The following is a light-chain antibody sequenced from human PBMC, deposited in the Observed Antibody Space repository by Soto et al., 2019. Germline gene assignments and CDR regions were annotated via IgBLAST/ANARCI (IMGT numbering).Light chain of an antibody. CDR1: SANGSH. CDR3: QQSYNTPRT. CDR2: AAS. Sequence: LQMTQAPFSLPASVGSRVTITCPASSANGSHLNWYQQKPGKAPNPLISAASTLQSGVPSRFSGSGSGTDFTLTITSLQPEDFATYYCQQSYNTPRTFGQGTKVEIK. V-gene: IGKV1-39*01. J-gene: IGKJ1*01.